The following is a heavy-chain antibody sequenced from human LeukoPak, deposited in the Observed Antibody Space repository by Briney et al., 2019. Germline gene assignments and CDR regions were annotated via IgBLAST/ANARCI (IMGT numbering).Heavy chain of an antibody. CDR1: GFTFSNAW. D-gene: IGHD6-19*01. CDR2: IRSMTDGGTT. V-gene: IGHV3-15*01. CDR3: TTYVAVAGTRHFDS. J-gene: IGHJ4*02. Sequence: GGSLRLSCAASGFTFSNAWMSWVRQAPGKGLEWIGRIRSMTDGGTTDYAAPVKDRFTISRDDSKNTLFLQINSLKTEDTAVYYCTTYVAVAGTRHFDSWGQGALVTVSS.